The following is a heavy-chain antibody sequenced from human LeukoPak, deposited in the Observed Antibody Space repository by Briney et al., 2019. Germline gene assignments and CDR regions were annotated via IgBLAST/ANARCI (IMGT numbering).Heavy chain of an antibody. Sequence: GGSLRLSCAASGFTFSSYAMSWVRQAPGKGLEWVSAISGSGGSTYYADSVKGRFTISRDNSKNMLYLQMNSLRAEDTAVYYCAKGEYSSSSGYYYYMDVWGKGTTVTVSS. CDR2: ISGSGGST. CDR1: GFTFSSYA. CDR3: AKGEYSSSSGYYYYMDV. J-gene: IGHJ6*03. D-gene: IGHD6-6*01. V-gene: IGHV3-23*01.